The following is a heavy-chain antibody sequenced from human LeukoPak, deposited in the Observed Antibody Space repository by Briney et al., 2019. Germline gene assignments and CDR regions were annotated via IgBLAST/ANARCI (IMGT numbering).Heavy chain of an antibody. CDR3: ARAAPCSSTSCPFDY. V-gene: IGHV1-69*02. J-gene: IGHJ4*02. CDR1: GGTFSSYT. CDR2: IIPILGIA. D-gene: IGHD2-2*01. Sequence: SVKVSCKASGGTFSSYTISWVRQAPGQGLEWMGRIIPILGIANYAQKFQGRVTFTADKSTSTAYMELSSLRSEDTAVYYCARAAPCSSTSCPFDYWGQGTLVTVSS.